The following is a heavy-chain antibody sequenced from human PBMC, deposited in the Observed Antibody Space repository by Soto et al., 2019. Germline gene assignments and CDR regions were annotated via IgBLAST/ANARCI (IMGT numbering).Heavy chain of an antibody. CDR2: ISYDGTNK. CDR1: GFTFSNYG. J-gene: IGHJ4*02. CDR3: ATEYYDILTGYLKSGFDY. D-gene: IGHD3-9*01. Sequence: QVQLVESGGGVVQPGRSLRLSCAASGFTFSNYGVHWVRQAPGKGLEWVAVISYDGTNKYYADSVKGRFTISRDNSKNTLYLRMNSLRVEDTAVYYCATEYYDILTGYLKSGFDYWGQGTLVTVSS. V-gene: IGHV3-30*03.